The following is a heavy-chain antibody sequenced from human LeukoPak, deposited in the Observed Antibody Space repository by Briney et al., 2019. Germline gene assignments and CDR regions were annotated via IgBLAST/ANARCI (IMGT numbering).Heavy chain of an antibody. CDR1: GGSISSSSYY. V-gene: IGHV4-39*07. Sequence: MPSETLSLTCTVSGGSISSSSYYWGWMRQPPGKGLEWIGSIYYGGSLYYNPSLKSRVTMSVDTSKNQFSLKLSSVTAADTAVYYCARGNPYYYGMDVWGQGTTVTVSS. J-gene: IGHJ6*02. CDR3: ARGNPYYYGMDV. CDR2: IYYGGSL.